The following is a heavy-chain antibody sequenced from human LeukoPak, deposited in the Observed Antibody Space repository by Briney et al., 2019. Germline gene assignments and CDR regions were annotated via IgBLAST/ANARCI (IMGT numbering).Heavy chain of an antibody. J-gene: IGHJ4*02. D-gene: IGHD6-6*01. CDR1: GYTFTSYY. CDR3: ARDPLIAARGDLYY. CDR2: IIPIFGTA. V-gene: IGHV1-69*13. Sequence: SVKVSCKASGYTFTSYYMHWVRQAPGQGLEWMGGIIPIFGTANYAQKFQGRVTITADESTSTAYMELSSLRSEDTAVYYCARDPLIAARGDLYYWGQGTLVTVSS.